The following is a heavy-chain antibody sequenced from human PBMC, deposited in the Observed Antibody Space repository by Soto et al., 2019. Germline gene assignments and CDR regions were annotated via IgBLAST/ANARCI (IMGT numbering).Heavy chain of an antibody. Sequence: EVQLIESGGGLVQPGWSLRLSCAASGFTFSNYGMHWVRHAPGKVLEWVSYISGSSSTIYYADSVKGRFTISRDNAKNSLYPQMNRLRDENTAVYYCARYAPRCSVGTCFDSWGQGTLVTVSS. D-gene: IGHD2-15*01. CDR1: GFTFSNYG. J-gene: IGHJ4*02. CDR2: ISGSSSTI. V-gene: IGHV3-48*02. CDR3: ARYAPRCSVGTCFDS.